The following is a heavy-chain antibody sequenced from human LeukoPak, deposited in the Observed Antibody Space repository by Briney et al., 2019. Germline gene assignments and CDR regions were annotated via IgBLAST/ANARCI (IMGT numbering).Heavy chain of an antibody. D-gene: IGHD4-17*01. CDR3: ARAPVTTPYYFDY. J-gene: IGHJ4*02. V-gene: IGHV4-4*02. CDR2: IYHSGST. CDR1: GGSISSSHW. Sequence: SGTLSLTCAVSGGSISSSHWWSWVRQPPGKGLEWMGEIYHSGSTNYNPSLKSRVTISVDKSKNHFSLKLSSVTAADTAVYYCARAPVTTPYYFDYWGQGTLVTVSS.